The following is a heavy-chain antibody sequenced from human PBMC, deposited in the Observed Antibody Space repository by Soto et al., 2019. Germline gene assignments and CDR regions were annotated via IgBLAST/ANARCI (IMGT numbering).Heavy chain of an antibody. Sequence: SETLSLTCTVSGGSISSNYWSWIRQPPGKGLEYIGYIDYSGSTHYKASLKSRVTISLDPSKNQFSLKLSSVTAADTAVYYCARPRTGLDSWGQGTLVTVS. J-gene: IGHJ4*02. CDR2: IDYSGST. D-gene: IGHD3-9*01. CDR3: ARPRTGLDS. V-gene: IGHV4-59*08. CDR1: GGSISSNY.